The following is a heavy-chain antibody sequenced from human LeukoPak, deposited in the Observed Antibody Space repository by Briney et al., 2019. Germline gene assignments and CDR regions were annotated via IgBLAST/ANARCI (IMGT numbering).Heavy chain of an antibody. CDR3: ARGGSYHGY. CDR1: GDSISGYY. Sequence: SETLSLTCTVSGDSISGYYWSWIRQPPGKGLEWIGNIYYSGTTNYNPSLKSRVTISVDTSKNQFSLKLSSVTAADTAIYYCARGGSYHGYWGQGTLVAVSS. D-gene: IGHD1-26*01. CDR2: IYYSGTT. V-gene: IGHV4-59*01. J-gene: IGHJ4*02.